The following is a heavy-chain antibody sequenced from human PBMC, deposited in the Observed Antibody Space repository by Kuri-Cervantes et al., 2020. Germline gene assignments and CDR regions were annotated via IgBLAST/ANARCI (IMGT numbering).Heavy chain of an antibody. J-gene: IGHJ4*02. Sequence: ASVKVSCKASGYTFTGYYMHWVRQAPGQGLEWMGWINPNSGGTNYAQKFQGRVTMTRDTSISTAYMELSRQRSDDTAVYYCAREGPHCSRGTCYFDYLGQGTLVTVSS. CDR3: AREGPHCSRGTCYFDY. V-gene: IGHV1-2*02. D-gene: IGHD2-15*01. CDR1: GYTFTGYY. CDR2: INPNSGGT.